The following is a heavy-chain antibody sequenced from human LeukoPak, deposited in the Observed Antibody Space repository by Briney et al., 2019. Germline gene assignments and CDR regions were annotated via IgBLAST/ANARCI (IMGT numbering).Heavy chain of an antibody. Sequence: GSSVKASCKASGGTFSSYAISWVRQAPGQGLEWMGGIIPIFGTANYAQKFQGRVTITADESTSTAYMELSSLRSEDTAVYYCARGSHYDILTGPGYMDVWGKGTTVTVSS. V-gene: IGHV1-69*01. CDR1: GGTFSSYA. J-gene: IGHJ6*03. CDR3: ARGSHYDILTGPGYMDV. CDR2: IIPIFGTA. D-gene: IGHD3-9*01.